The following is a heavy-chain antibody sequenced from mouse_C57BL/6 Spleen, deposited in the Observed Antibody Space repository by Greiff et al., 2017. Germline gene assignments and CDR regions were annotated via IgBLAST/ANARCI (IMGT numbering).Heavy chain of an antibody. CDR3: ARYYGSSYHYFDY. D-gene: IGHD1-1*01. V-gene: IGHV1-69*01. J-gene: IGHJ2*01. CDR2: IDPSDSYT. Sequence: QVQLQQPGAELVMPGASVKLSCKASGYTFTSYWMHWVKQRPGQGLEWIGEIDPSDSYTNYNQKFKGKSTLTVDKSSSTAYMQLSSLTSEDSAVYYCARYYGSSYHYFDYWGQGTTLTVSS. CDR1: GYTFTSYW.